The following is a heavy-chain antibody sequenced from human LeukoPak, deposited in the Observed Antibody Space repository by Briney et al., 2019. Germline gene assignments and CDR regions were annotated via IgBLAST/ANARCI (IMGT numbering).Heavy chain of an antibody. V-gene: IGHV4-59*01. CDR2: VSHTGAA. CDR1: GASINGYF. CDR3: ARDRRGSFYTFDL. J-gene: IGHJ3*01. D-gene: IGHD1-26*01. Sequence: SETLSLTCSVSGASINGYFWSWVRQTPEKGLQRIGYVSHTGAATSNPTLESRVSITIDTSKSQISLTMTSVTAADSALYYCARDRRGSFYTFDLWGPGTIVSVS.